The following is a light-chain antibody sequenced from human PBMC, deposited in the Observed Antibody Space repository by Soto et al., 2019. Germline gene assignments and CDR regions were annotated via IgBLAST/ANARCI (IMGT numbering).Light chain of an antibody. CDR2: EAS. V-gene: IGKV1-33*01. CDR3: QQYDNVPLT. CDR1: QDITND. J-gene: IGKJ4*01. Sequence: DIPMTQSPSSLSASVGDRVTITCQASQDITNDLNWYQQKPGKAPKVLIYEASNLKTGVPSRFSGSGSGTYFTFTISSLQPEDIATYFCQQYDNVPLTFGGGTKVEIK.